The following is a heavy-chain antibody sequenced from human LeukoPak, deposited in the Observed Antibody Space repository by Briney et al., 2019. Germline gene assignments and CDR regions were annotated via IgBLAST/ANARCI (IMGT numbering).Heavy chain of an antibody. CDR3: ATSGGPGYCSGGSCLDY. CDR2: IFDSGNT. J-gene: IGHJ4*02. CDR1: GGSISHYY. D-gene: IGHD2-15*01. V-gene: IGHV4-59*08. Sequence: PSETLSLTCTVSGGSISHYYWSWIRQPPGKGLEWIAYIFDSGNTNCNPSLKSRVTISVDTSKNQFSLKLSSVTAADTAVYYCATSGGPGYCSGGSCLDYWGQGTLVTVSS.